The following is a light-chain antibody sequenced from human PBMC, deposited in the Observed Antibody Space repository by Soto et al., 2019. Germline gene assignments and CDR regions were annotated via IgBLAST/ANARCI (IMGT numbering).Light chain of an antibody. CDR3: SSYTSSSTRLYV. V-gene: IGLV2-14*01. Sequence: QSVLTQPASVSGSPGQSITISCTGTSIDVGGYNYASWYQQHPGKAPKLMIYDVSNRPSGVSNRFSGSKSGNTASLTISGLQAEDEADYYCSSYTSSSTRLYVFGTGTKVTVL. CDR2: DVS. CDR1: SIDVGGYNY. J-gene: IGLJ1*01.